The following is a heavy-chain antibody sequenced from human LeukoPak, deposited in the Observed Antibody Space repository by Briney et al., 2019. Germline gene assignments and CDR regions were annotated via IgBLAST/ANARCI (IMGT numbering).Heavy chain of an antibody. CDR2: ISSHSNYI. D-gene: IGHD2-8*02. CDR1: GFTFSSYA. J-gene: IGHJ4*02. V-gene: IGHV3-21*01. Sequence: GGSLRLSCAASGFTFSSYAMSWVRQAPGKGLEWVAAISSHSNYIYHADSVEGRFTISRDNAKNSLYLQMNSLRADDTAVYYCARDGWGRPESGGFDSWGQGILVTVSS. CDR3: ARDGWGRPESGGFDS.